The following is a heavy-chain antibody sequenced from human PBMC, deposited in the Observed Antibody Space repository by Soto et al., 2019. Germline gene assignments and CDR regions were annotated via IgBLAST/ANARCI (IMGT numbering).Heavy chain of an antibody. J-gene: IGHJ5*02. CDR1: GFYISSGYYS. CDR3: ARDSIAARLYNWFDP. D-gene: IGHD6-6*01. Sequence: PSKTLSLTCTFSGFYISSGYYSLSWIRQPPKKGLKRIGNIYYSGSTDYNQSLKSRVTISVDTSKNPFALKLSSVTAAVTAVYYCARDSIAARLYNWFDPWGQGTLVTVSS. CDR2: IYYSGST. V-gene: IGHV4-30-4*01.